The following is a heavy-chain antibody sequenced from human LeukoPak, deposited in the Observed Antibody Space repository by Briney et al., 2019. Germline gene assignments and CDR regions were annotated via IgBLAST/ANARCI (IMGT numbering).Heavy chain of an antibody. CDR1: GGSISSYY. V-gene: IGHV4-59*01. Sequence: SETLSLTCTVSGGSISSYYWSWIRQPPGKGLEWIGYIYYSGSTNYNPSLKSRVTISVDTSKNQFSLKLSSVTAADTAVYYCARDSRFYSCGYYYYYYMDVWGKGTTVTVSS. J-gene: IGHJ6*03. CDR2: IYYSGST. D-gene: IGHD5-18*01. CDR3: ARDSRFYSCGYYYYYYMDV.